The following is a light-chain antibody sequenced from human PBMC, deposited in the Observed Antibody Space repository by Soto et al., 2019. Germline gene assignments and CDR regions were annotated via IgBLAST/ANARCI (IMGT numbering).Light chain of an antibody. V-gene: IGKV3-11*01. Sequence: EIVLTQSPATLSLSPGERATLSCRASQTVSSYLLWYQQKPGQAPRLLIYDASNRATGIPARFSGSGSETDFTLTISSLEPEDFAVYYCQHRRNWPITFGQGTRLEIK. CDR3: QHRRNWPIT. J-gene: IGKJ5*01. CDR1: QTVSSY. CDR2: DAS.